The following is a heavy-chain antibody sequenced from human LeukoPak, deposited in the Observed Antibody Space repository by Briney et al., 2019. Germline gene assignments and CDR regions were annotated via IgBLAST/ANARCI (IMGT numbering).Heavy chain of an antibody. CDR2: ISYDGSNK. CDR3: ASIVPATPGKTDYYMDV. J-gene: IGHJ6*03. V-gene: IGHV3-30*03. CDR1: GFTFSSYG. D-gene: IGHD2-2*01. Sequence: GGYLRLSCAASGFTFSSYGMHWVRQAPGKGLEWAAVISYDGSNKYYADSVKGRFTISRDNSKNTLYLQMNSLRAEDTAVYYCASIVPATPGKTDYYMDVWGKGTTVTVSS.